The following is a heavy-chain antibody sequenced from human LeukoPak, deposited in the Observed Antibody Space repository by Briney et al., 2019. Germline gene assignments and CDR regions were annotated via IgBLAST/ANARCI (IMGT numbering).Heavy chain of an antibody. CDR3: AKVRRDGYNYEGGFDY. CDR2: ISGSGGST. D-gene: IGHD5-24*01. J-gene: IGHJ4*02. CDR1: GFTFSSYG. Sequence: GGSLRLSCAASGFTFSSYGMSWVRQAPGKGLEWVSAISGSGGSTYYADSVKGRFTISRDNSKNTLYLQMNSLRAEDTAVYYCAKVRRDGYNYEGGFDYWGQGTLVTVSS. V-gene: IGHV3-23*01.